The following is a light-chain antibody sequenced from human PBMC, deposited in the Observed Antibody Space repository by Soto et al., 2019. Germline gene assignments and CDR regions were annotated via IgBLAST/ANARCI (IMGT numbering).Light chain of an antibody. CDR3: QQANSFPWT. CDR2: AAS. V-gene: IGKV1-12*01. J-gene: IGKJ1*01. Sequence: DIQMTQSPSSVSASVGDRVTITCRASQGISSWVAWYQQKPGKAPKLLIYAASSLQSEVPSRFSGSGSGTDFTLAISSLQPEDFATYYCQQANSFPWTFGQGTKVEIK. CDR1: QGISSW.